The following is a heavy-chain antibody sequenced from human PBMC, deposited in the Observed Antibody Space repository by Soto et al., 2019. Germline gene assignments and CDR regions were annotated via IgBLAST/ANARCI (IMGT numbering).Heavy chain of an antibody. D-gene: IGHD3-10*01. CDR2: TYYRSRFFS. Sequence: SHTFSLTGAISGDSVSRYSAACNWSRQSPSGGLEWLGRTYYRSRFFSDYAESVHSRIIITPDTSNNQFCLQLKSVTPEDTAVYYCVRDRYSSSGWFDPGGQGTAVTVSS. V-gene: IGHV6-1*01. CDR1: GDSVSRYSAA. J-gene: IGHJ5*02. CDR3: VRDRYSSSGWFDP.